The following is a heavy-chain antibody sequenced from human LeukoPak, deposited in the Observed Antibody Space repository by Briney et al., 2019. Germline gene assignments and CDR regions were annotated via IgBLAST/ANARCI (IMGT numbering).Heavy chain of an antibody. CDR2: ISGSGGST. Sequence: GGSLRLSCAASGFTFSSYAMSWVRQAPGRGLEWVSAISGSGGSTYYAGSVKGRFTISRDNSKNTLYLQMNSLRAEDTAVYYCAKVWLPAAGNDAFDIWGQGTMVTVSS. CDR3: AKVWLPAAGNDAFDI. V-gene: IGHV3-23*01. CDR1: GFTFSSYA. J-gene: IGHJ3*02. D-gene: IGHD2-2*01.